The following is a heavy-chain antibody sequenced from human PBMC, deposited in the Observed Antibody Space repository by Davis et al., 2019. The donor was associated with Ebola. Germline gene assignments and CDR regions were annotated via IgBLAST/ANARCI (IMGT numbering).Heavy chain of an antibody. CDR3: ARERVRGVPYFAH. Sequence: GGSLRLSCAASGFTFSSYCMNWVRQAPGKGLEWVAVISYDGSNKYYADSVKGRFTISRDNSRNTLYLHMNSLRVEDTAVYFCARERVRGVPYFAHWGPGTLVTVSS. CDR2: ISYDGSNK. D-gene: IGHD3-10*01. CDR1: GFTFSSYC. V-gene: IGHV3-30*03. J-gene: IGHJ4*01.